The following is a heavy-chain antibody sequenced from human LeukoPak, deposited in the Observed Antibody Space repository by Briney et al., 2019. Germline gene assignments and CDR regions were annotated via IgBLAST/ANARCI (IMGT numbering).Heavy chain of an antibody. CDR3: ARGSSPANWFDP. D-gene: IGHD6-6*01. Sequence: SETLSLTCTVSGGSISSGGYYWSWIRQHPGKGLEWIGYIYYSGSTYYNPSLKSRVTIAVDTYKNQFSLKLSSVTAADTAVYYCARGSSPANWFDPWGQGTLVTVSS. V-gene: IGHV4-31*03. CDR1: GGSISSGGYY. CDR2: IYYSGST. J-gene: IGHJ5*02.